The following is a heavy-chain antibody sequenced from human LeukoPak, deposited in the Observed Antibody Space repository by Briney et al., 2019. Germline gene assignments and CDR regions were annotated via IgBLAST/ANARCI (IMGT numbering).Heavy chain of an antibody. CDR1: GGSISSYY. CDR3: ARSEYYYDSSGYYFGYFDY. Sequence: SETLSLTCTVSGGSISSYYWSWIRQPPGKGLEWIGYTYYSGSTNYNPSLKSRVTISVDTSKNQFSLKLSSVTAADTAVYYCARSEYYYDSSGYYFGYFDYWGQGTLVTVSS. J-gene: IGHJ4*02. CDR2: TYYSGST. D-gene: IGHD3-22*01. V-gene: IGHV4-59*01.